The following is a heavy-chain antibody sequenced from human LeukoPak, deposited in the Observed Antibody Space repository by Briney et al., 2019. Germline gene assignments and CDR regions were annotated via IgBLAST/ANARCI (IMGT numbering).Heavy chain of an antibody. J-gene: IGHJ4*02. CDR1: GFAVSSNY. CDR3: ARDGTDYYGSGRSFDY. V-gene: IGHV3-53*01. D-gene: IGHD3-10*01. Sequence: GGSLRLSCAASGFAVSSNYMSWVRQAPGKGLEWVSVIYSGGSTYYADSVKGRFTISRDNSKNTLYLQMNSLRAEDTAVYYCARDGTDYYGSGRSFDYWGQGTLVTVSS. CDR2: IYSGGST.